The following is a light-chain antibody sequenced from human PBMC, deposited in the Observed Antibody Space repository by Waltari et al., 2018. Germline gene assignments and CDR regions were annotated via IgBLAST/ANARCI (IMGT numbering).Light chain of an antibody. CDR3: SSYTSTNTPYV. J-gene: IGLJ1*01. CDR2: EAS. V-gene: IGLV2-14*01. Sequence: QSALTQPASVSGSPGQSITISCTGTSSDVGGYNFVSWYPQHPGKAPKVMIYEASNLPAGVSNRVAGSKSGNTASLTISGLQAEDEADYYCSSYTSTNTPYVFGTGTKVTVL. CDR1: SSDVGGYNF.